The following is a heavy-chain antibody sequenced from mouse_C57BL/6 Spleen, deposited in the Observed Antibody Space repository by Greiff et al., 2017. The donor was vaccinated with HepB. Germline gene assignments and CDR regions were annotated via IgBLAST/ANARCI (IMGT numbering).Heavy chain of an antibody. D-gene: IGHD2-5*01. V-gene: IGHV10-3*01. CDR2: IRSKSSNYAT. Sequence: EVQLVESGGGLVQPKGSLKLSCAASGFTFITYAMHWVRQAPGKGLEWVARIRSKSSNYATYYADSVKDRFTISRDDSQSMLYLQMNNLKTEDTAMYYCVREDSLGYSNPWFAYWGQGTLVTVSA. CDR1: GFTFITYA. J-gene: IGHJ3*01. CDR3: VREDSLGYSNPWFAY.